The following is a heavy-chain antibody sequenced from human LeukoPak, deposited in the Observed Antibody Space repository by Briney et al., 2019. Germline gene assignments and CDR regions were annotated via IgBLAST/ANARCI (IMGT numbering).Heavy chain of an antibody. V-gene: IGHV4-30-2*01. D-gene: IGHD3-10*01. CDR1: GGSISNGGYS. J-gene: IGHJ3*02. CDR3: ARVRMVRGVIDAFDI. CDR2: IYHSGSA. Sequence: SETLSLTCAVSGGSISNGGYSWSWIRQPPGKGLEWIGYIYHSGSAYYNPSLKSRVTISVDRSKNQFSLKLSSVTAADTAVYYCARVRMVRGVIDAFDIWGQGTMVTVSS.